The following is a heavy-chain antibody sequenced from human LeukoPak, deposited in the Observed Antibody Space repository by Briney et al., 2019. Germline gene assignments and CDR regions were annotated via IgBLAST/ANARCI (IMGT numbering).Heavy chain of an antibody. J-gene: IGHJ5*02. D-gene: IGHD3-22*01. CDR2: IYHSGST. V-gene: IGHV4-38-2*02. CDR3: ARHQYYYDSSGPDGWFDP. CDR1: GYSISSGYY. Sequence: PSETLSLTCTVSGYSISSGYYWGWIRQPPGKGLGWIGSIYHSGSTYYNPSLKGRVTISVDTSKNQFSLKLSSVTAADTAVYYCARHQYYYDSSGPDGWFDPWGQGTLVTVSS.